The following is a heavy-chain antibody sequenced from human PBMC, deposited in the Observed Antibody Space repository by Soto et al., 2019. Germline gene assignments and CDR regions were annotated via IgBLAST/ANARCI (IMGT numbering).Heavy chain of an antibody. CDR1: GFTFTSSA. J-gene: IGHJ4*02. CDR3: AEDRTYCGGDCYVD. V-gene: IGHV1-58*01. D-gene: IGHD2-21*02. CDR2: IVVASGNT. Sequence: QMQLVQSGPEVKKPGTSVKVSCKASGFTFTSSAVQWVRQARGQRLEWIGWIVVASGNTNYAQKFQERVTLTRDMSTSTGYMELSSLRSEDTAVYYCAEDRTYCGGDCYVDWGQGTLVTGSS.